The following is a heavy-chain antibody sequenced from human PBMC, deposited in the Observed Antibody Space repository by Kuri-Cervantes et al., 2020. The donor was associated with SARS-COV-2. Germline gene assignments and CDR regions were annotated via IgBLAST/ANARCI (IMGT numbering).Heavy chain of an antibody. J-gene: IGHJ4*02. Sequence: GGSLRLSCAASGFTFSSYAMSWVRQAPGKGLEWVAGISGNGASTYYADSVKGRFTISRDNSKNTLYLQMNSLTVEDTAVYYCARYMIVFIITAIDSWGQGALATVSS. V-gene: IGHV3-23*01. CDR3: ARYMIVFIITAIDS. CDR2: ISGNGAST. D-gene: IGHD3-22*01. CDR1: GFTFSSYA.